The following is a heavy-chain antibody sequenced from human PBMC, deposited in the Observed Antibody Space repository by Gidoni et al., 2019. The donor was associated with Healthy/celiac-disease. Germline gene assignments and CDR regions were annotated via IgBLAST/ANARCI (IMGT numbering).Heavy chain of an antibody. CDR3: ARIKTEYYYDSSGYHVDHENFDY. V-gene: IGHV3-33*01. Sequence: QVQLVEAGGVVVQPGRALRLSCAAAGVTVSSYGMHGVRTAPGKGLEWVSVIWYDGSNKYYADSVKGRFTISRDNSKNTLYLQMNSLRAEVTAVYYCARIKTEYYYDSSGYHVDHENFDYWGQGTLVTVSS. CDR2: IWYDGSNK. D-gene: IGHD3-22*01. J-gene: IGHJ4*02. CDR1: GVTVSSYG.